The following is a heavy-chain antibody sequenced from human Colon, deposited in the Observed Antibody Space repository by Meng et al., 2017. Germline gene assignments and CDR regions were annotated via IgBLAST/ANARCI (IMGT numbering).Heavy chain of an antibody. V-gene: IGHV4-61*01. Sequence: QVQLQESGPGRVRPSETLSLTCTVSGGSVSSGSYYWSWIRQPPGKGLEWIGYIYYTGSTNYNPSLKSRVTISVDTSKNQFSLKLSSVTAADTAVYYCATGLRHGDWFDPWGPGTLVTVSS. D-gene: IGHD4-17*01. CDR1: GGSVSSGSYY. CDR3: ATGLRHGDWFDP. J-gene: IGHJ5*02. CDR2: IYYTGST.